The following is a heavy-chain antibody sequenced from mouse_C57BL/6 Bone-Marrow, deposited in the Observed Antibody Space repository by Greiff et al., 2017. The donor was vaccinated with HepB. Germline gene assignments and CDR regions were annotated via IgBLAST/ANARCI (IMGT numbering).Heavy chain of an antibody. CDR2: IYPGSGNT. V-gene: IGHV1-76*01. CDR1: GYTFTDYY. J-gene: IGHJ2*01. CDR3: ARWIYDGYYRFDY. Sequence: VQLQQSGAELVRPGASVKLSCKASGYTFTDYYINWVKQRPGQGLEWIARIYPGSGNTYYNEKFKGKATLTAEKSSSTAYMQLSSLTSEDSAVYFCARWIYDGYYRFDYWGQGTTLTVSS. D-gene: IGHD2-3*01.